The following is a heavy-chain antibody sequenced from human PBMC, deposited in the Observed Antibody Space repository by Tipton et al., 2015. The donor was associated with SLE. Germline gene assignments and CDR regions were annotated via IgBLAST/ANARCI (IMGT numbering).Heavy chain of an antibody. CDR1: GDSISHYY. J-gene: IGHJ3*02. Sequence: TLSLTCTVSGDSISHYYWSWIRQPPGKGLEWIGYIFHSGSTNYKPSLKSRATISLDTSRNQFSLKLRSVTAADTALYYCARHFYDSSGYYPGAFDIWGQGTMVTVSS. V-gene: IGHV4-59*08. CDR2: IFHSGST. D-gene: IGHD3-22*01. CDR3: ARHFYDSSGYYPGAFDI.